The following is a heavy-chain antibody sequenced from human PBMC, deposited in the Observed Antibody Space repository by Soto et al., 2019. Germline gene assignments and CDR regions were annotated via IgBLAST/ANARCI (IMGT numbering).Heavy chain of an antibody. CDR3: AKNSGWFNT. V-gene: IGHV3-23*01. Sequence: PGGSLRLSCAASGFPFGITDMSWVRQAPGKGLEWVSTIDGSGGATHYADSVKGRFTISRGNSKNTVFLQMSSLRADDTAVYYCAKNSGWFNTWGQGTLVTVSS. J-gene: IGHJ5*02. CDR1: GFPFGITD. CDR2: IDGSGGAT. D-gene: IGHD3-10*01.